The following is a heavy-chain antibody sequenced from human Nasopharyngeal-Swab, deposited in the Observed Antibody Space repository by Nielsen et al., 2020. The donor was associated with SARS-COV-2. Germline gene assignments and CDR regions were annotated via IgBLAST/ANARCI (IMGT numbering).Heavy chain of an antibody. V-gene: IGHV1-18*04. CDR3: ARDPGAATLGY. Sequence: ASVKVSCKASGYTFTIYDITWVRQAPGKGLEWMGWSSPTNGNTNYALNFQGRVNMTADTSTNTAYMELRSLRYDDTAVYYCARDPGAATLGYWGQGSLVTVSS. J-gene: IGHJ4*02. CDR1: GYTFTIYD. CDR2: SSPTNGNT. D-gene: IGHD3-10*01.